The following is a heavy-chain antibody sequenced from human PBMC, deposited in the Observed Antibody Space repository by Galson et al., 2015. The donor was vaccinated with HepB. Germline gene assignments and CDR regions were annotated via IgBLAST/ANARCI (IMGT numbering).Heavy chain of an antibody. CDR1: GFTFSSYS. CDR3: TKIGGPVSGADH. Sequence: SLRLSCAASGFTFSSYSMNWVRQAPGKGLEWVSYISSSSSTIYYADSVRGRFTISRDNSMNTLDLQMDSLSVEDTAIYYCTKIGGPVSGADHWGQGTLVTVSS. J-gene: IGHJ1*01. CDR2: ISSSSSTI. D-gene: IGHD3-16*01. V-gene: IGHV3-48*01.